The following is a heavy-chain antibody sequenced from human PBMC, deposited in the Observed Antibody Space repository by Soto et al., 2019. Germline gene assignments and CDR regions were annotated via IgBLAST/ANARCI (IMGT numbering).Heavy chain of an antibody. Sequence: QVQLVQSGAEVKKPGSSVNVSCKASGGTFSSYAISWVRQAPGQGLEWMGGIIPIFGTANYAQKFQGRVTITADESTSTAYMELSSLRSEDTAVYYCARAHIVVVTAIFYYYGMDVWGQGTTVTVSS. J-gene: IGHJ6*02. CDR2: IIPIFGTA. D-gene: IGHD2-21*02. V-gene: IGHV1-69*01. CDR3: ARAHIVVVTAIFYYYGMDV. CDR1: GGTFSSYA.